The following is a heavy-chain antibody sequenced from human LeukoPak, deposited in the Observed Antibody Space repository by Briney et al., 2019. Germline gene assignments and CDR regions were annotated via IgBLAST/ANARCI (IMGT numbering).Heavy chain of an antibody. CDR3: AREGIDGYNPFDF. D-gene: IGHD5-24*01. CDR1: GFTFRSYA. V-gene: IGHV3-30*04. CDR2: ISQDGSSK. Sequence: GGSLRLSCAASGFTFRSYAMHWVRQAPGKGLERVAVISQDGSSKNFADSVKGRFTISRDNSNNTLYLRMNSLRGEDTALYYCAREGIDGYNPFDFWGQGTLVTVSS. J-gene: IGHJ4*02.